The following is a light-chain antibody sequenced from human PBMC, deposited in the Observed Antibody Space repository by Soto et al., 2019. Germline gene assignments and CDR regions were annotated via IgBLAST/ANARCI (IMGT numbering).Light chain of an antibody. CDR3: QQYNRYPRT. Sequence: DIQMTQSPSTLSASVGDRVAITCRASQSISSWLAWYQQRPGKAPKLLIYKASSLEGGVPSRFSGSGAGTEFTLTISSLQPDDVATYYCQQYNRYPRTFGQGTKVEIK. J-gene: IGKJ1*01. CDR2: KAS. V-gene: IGKV1-5*03. CDR1: QSISSW.